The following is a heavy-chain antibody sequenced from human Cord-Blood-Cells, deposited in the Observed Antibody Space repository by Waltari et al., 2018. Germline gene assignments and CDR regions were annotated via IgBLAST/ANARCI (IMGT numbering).Heavy chain of an antibody. V-gene: IGHV3-53*01. CDR3: ARYCSSTSCYDAFDI. D-gene: IGHD2-2*01. CDR2: IYSGGST. J-gene: IGHJ3*02. Sequence: EVQLVESGGGLLQPGGSLRLSRAASGFTVSSNSLTWVRPAPGKGLEVVSVIYSGGSTNYADSVKGRFTISRDNSKNTLYLQMNSLRAEDTAVYYCARYCSSTSCYDAFDIWGQGTMVTVSS. CDR1: GFTVSSNS.